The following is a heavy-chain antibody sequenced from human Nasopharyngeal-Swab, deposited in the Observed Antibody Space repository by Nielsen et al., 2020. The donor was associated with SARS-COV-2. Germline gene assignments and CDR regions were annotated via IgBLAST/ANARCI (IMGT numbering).Heavy chain of an antibody. Sequence: GESLKISCSASGFTFSSYAMHWVRQAPGKGLEYVSAISSNGGSTYYADSVKGRFTISRDNSKSTLYLQMSSLRAEDTAVYYCVRITMVRGADYWGQGTLVTVSS. J-gene: IGHJ4*02. D-gene: IGHD3-10*01. CDR1: GFTFSSYA. CDR3: VRITMVRGADY. CDR2: ISSNGGST. V-gene: IGHV3-64D*09.